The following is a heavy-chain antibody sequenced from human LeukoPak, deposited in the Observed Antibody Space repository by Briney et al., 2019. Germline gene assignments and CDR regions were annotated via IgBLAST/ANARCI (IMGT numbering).Heavy chain of an antibody. CDR1: GFTFSSYG. D-gene: IGHD1-14*01. Sequence: PGASVRLSCAASGFTFSSYGTHWVRQAPGKGLEWVAFIRYDGSNKYYADSVKGRFTISRDNSKNTLYLQMNSLRAEDTAVYYCAKDTTPPKAGFDPWGQGALVTVPS. V-gene: IGHV3-30*02. CDR3: AKDTTPPKAGFDP. CDR2: IRYDGSNK. J-gene: IGHJ5*02.